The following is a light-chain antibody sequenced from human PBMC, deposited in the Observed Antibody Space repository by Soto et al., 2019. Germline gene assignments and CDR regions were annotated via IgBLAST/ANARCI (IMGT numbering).Light chain of an antibody. CDR1: SSNIRAGYD. Sequence: QSALTQPPSVSGAPGQRVTISCTGSSSNIRAGYDVHWYQQLPGTAPKLLIYGNSNRPSGVPDRFSGSKSGTSASLAITGLQAEDEADYYCQSYDSSLSGPYVFGTGTKVTVL. CDR2: GNS. CDR3: QSYDSSLSGPYV. V-gene: IGLV1-40*01. J-gene: IGLJ1*01.